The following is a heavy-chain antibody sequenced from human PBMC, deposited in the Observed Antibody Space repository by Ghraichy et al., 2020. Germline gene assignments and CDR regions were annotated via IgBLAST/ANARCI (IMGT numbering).Heavy chain of an antibody. CDR3: AKKIRISGSYSF. CDR1: GFTFSSYA. CDR2: ISISGGSA. V-gene: IGHV3-23*01. J-gene: IGHJ4*02. Sequence: GESLNISCAASGFTFSSYAMSWVRQAPGKGLEWVSTISISGGSAYYADFVKGRFTISRDISKNTLYLQMNSLRAEDTAVYYCAKKIRISGSYSFWGQGTLVTVSS. D-gene: IGHD1-26*01.